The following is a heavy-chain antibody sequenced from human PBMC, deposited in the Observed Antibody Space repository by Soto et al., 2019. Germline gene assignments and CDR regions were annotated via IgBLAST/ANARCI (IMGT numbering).Heavy chain of an antibody. J-gene: IGHJ4*02. CDR1: GGSISSYY. D-gene: IGHD5-18*01. V-gene: IGHV4-59*08. CDR2: IYYSGST. Sequence: QVQLPESGPGLVKPSETLSLTCTVSGGSISSYYWSWIRQPPGKGLEWIGYIYYSGSTNYNPSLKSRVTISVATCKTPFSLRLSSVPAADTAVYYCARRYGSCFDSWGQGTLVTVSS. CDR3: ARRYGSCFDS.